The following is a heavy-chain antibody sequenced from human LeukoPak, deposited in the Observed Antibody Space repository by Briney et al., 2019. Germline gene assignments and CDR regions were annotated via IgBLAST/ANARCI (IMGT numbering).Heavy chain of an antibody. CDR3: ARELAQDYSNYDYYYYGMDV. CDR1: GFTFSSYW. V-gene: IGHV3-74*01. CDR2: INSDGSST. J-gene: IGHJ6*02. Sequence: GGSLRLSCAASGFTFSSYWMHWVRQAPGKGLVWVSRINSDGSSTSYADSVKGRFTISRDNAKNTLYRQMNSLRAEDTAVYYCARELAQDYSNYDYYYYGMDVWGQGTTVTVSS. D-gene: IGHD4-4*01.